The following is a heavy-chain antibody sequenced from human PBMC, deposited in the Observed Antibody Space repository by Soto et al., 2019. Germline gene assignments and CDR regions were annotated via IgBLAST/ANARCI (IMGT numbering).Heavy chain of an antibody. CDR1: GFTFSSYA. V-gene: IGHV3-23*01. J-gene: IGHJ4*02. CDR2: ISGSGGST. Sequence: ESGGGLVQPGGSLRLSCAASGFTFSSYAMSWVRQAPGKGLEWVSAISGSGGSTYYADSVKGRFTISRDNSKNTLYLQMNSLRAEDTAVYYCAKFWGIAAAGTRFYFDYWGQGTLVTVSP. CDR3: AKFWGIAAAGTRFYFDY. D-gene: IGHD6-13*01.